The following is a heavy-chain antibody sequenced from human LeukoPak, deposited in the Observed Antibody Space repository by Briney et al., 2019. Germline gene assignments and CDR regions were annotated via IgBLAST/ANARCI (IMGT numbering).Heavy chain of an antibody. CDR3: AKSTVRGVGPRLSKYYYYYYGMDV. CDR1: GFTFSSYA. D-gene: IGHD3-10*01. Sequence: GGSLRLSCAASGFTFSSYAMSWVRQAPGKGLEWVSAISGSGGSTYYADSVKGRCTIFRDNSKNTLCLQMNSLRAEDTAVYYCAKSTVRGVGPRLSKYYYYYYGMDVWGQGTTVTVSS. J-gene: IGHJ6*02. V-gene: IGHV3-23*01. CDR2: ISGSGGST.